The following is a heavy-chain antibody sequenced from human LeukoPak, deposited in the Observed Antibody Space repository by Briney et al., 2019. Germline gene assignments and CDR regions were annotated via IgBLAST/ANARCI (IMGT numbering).Heavy chain of an antibody. CDR3: ARQSPYCTSTSCSATWFDP. CDR2: IYPGDSDT. D-gene: IGHD2-2*01. V-gene: IGHV5-51*01. Sequence: GESLKISCKGSGYSFTSYWIGWVRQMPGKGLEWMGIIYPGDSDTRYSPSFQGQVTISADKSISTAYLRWSTVKASDTAMYYCARQSPYCTSTSCSATWFDPWGQGTLVTVSS. J-gene: IGHJ5*02. CDR1: GYSFTSYW.